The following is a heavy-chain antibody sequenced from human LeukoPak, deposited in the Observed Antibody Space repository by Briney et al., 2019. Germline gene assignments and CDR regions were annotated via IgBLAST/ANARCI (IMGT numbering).Heavy chain of an antibody. Sequence: ASVKVSCKASGYTFTSYDINRVRQATGQGLEWMGWMNPNSGNTGYAQKFQGRVTMTRNTSISTAYMELSSLRSEDTAVYYCARGLDPMLDGQPADYYYYYGMDVWGQGTTVTVSS. CDR1: GYTFTSYD. CDR2: MNPNSGNT. D-gene: IGHD2-8*01. V-gene: IGHV1-8*01. CDR3: ARGLDPMLDGQPADYYYYYGMDV. J-gene: IGHJ6*02.